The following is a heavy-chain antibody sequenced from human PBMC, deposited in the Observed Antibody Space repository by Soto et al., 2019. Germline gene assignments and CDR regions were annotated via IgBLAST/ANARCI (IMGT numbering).Heavy chain of an antibody. J-gene: IGHJ4*02. CDR3: ARAPGGSGYDVVDN. CDR2: ISAYNVNT. CDR1: GYTFTSYG. D-gene: IGHD5-12*01. V-gene: IGHV1-18*01. Sequence: QVQLVQYGAAVKKPGASVTVSCKASGYTFTSYGISWVRQAPGQGLEWMGWISAYNVNTNYAQKLQGRVTMTTDTSTGTAYLERRSLGSDDAAVYYCARAPGGSGYDVVDNWGQGTLYTVSS.